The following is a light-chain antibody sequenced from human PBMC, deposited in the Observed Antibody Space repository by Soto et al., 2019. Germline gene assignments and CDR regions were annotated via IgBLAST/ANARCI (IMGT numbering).Light chain of an antibody. CDR2: EGS. V-gene: IGLV2-23*01. CDR3: CSYAGSSTYVV. Sequence: QSVLTQPASVSGSPGQSITISCTGTSSDVGSYNLVSWYQQHPGKAPKLMIYEGSKRPSGVFNRFSGSKSSNTASLTISGLQAEDEADYYCCSYAGSSTYVVFGGGTKLTVL. J-gene: IGLJ2*01. CDR1: SSDVGSYNL.